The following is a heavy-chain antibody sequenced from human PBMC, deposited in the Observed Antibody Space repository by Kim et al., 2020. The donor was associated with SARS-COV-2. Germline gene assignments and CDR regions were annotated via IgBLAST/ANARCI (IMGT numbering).Heavy chain of an antibody. V-gene: IGHV1-18*01. CDR3: ARLVVYAIRDPPFDY. CDR2: ISAYNGNT. CDR1: GYTFTSYG. D-gene: IGHD2-8*02. J-gene: IGHJ4*02. Sequence: ASVKVSCKASGYTFTSYGISWVRQAPGQGLEWMGWISAYNGNTNYAQKLQGRVTMTTDTSTSTAYMELRSLRSDDTAVYYCARLVVYAIRDPPFDYWGQGTLVTVSS.